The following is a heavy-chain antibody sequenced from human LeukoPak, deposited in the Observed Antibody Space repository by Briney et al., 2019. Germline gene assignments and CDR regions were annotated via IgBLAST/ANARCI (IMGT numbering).Heavy chain of an antibody. D-gene: IGHD6-19*01. CDR1: GGSFSGYY. J-gene: IGHJ4*02. CDR2: INHSGST. V-gene: IGHV4-34*01. CDR3: ARGEYDSSGWSYYFDY. Sequence: SETLSLTCAVYGGSFSGYYWSWIRQPPGKGLEWIGEINHSGSTIYNPSLKSRVTISVDTSKNQFSLKLSSVTAADTAVYYCARGEYDSSGWSYYFDYWGQGTLVTVSS.